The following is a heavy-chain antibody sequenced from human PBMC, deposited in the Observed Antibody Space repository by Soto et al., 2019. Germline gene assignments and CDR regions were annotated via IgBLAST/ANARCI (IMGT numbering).Heavy chain of an antibody. CDR3: ASYSSGPRFGFDY. D-gene: IGHD6-19*01. Sequence: SVKVSCKASGGTFSSYTISWVRQAPGQGLEWMGRIIPILGIANYAQKFQGRVTITADKSTSTAYMELSSLRSEDTAVYYCASYSSGPRFGFDYWGQGTLVTVSS. V-gene: IGHV1-69*02. CDR2: IIPILGIA. CDR1: GGTFSSYT. J-gene: IGHJ4*01.